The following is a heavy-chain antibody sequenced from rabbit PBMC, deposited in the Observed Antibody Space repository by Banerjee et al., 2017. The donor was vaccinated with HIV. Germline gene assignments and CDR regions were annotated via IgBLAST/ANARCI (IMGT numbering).Heavy chain of an antibody. J-gene: IGHJ4*01. CDR3: ARDLAGITGWNFGL. CDR2: IYGGNDNT. CDR1: GFSFSGGYD. D-gene: IGHD4-1*01. Sequence: QEQLVESGGGLVKPGASLTLTCTASGFSFSGGYDMCWVRQAPGKGLEWVACIYGGNDNTVYASWAKGRFTISKTSSTTVTLQMTSLTAADTATYFCARDLAGITGWNFGLWGPGTLVTVS. V-gene: IGHV1S45*01.